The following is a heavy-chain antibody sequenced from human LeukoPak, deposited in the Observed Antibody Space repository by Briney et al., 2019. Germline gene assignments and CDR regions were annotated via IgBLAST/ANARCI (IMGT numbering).Heavy chain of an antibody. D-gene: IGHD1-26*01. CDR3: AIEGGYYGGFDY. CDR1: GFTFSSYW. J-gene: IGHJ4*02. Sequence: GGSLRLSCAASGFTFSSYWMHWVRQAPGKGLVWVSRINSDGSSTSYADSVKGRFTISRDNAKNTLYLQMNSLRAEDTAVYYCAIEGGYYGGFDYWGQGTLVTVSS. CDR2: INSDGSST. V-gene: IGHV3-74*01.